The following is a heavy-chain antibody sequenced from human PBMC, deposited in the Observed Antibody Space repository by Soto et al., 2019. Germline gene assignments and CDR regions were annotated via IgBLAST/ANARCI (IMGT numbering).Heavy chain of an antibody. CDR1: GFTFSNYV. CDR3: AKGWQVRGGQFDY. CDR2: ISDSGGTT. V-gene: IGHV3-23*01. Sequence: EVQLLESGGTLVQPGGSLRLSCVASGFTFSNYVMSWVRQAPGKGLEWVSGISDSGGTTYSADFVKGRFTISRDNSKNTLYLQMNSLRAEDTAVYCCAKGWQVRGGQFDYWGQGTLVSVSS. D-gene: IGHD6-19*01. J-gene: IGHJ4*02.